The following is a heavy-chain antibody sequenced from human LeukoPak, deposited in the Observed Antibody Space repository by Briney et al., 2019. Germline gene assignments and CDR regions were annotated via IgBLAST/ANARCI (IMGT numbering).Heavy chain of an antibody. CDR2: IKQDGSEK. CDR3: ARDVATDAFDI. CDR1: GFTFSSYW. D-gene: IGHD5-12*01. V-gene: IGHV3-7*01. J-gene: IGHJ3*02. Sequence: PGGSLRLSCAASGFTFSSYWMSWVRQAPGKGLEWVANIKQDGSEKYYVDSVKGRFTISRDIAKNSLYLQMNSLRAEDTAVYYCARDVATDAFDIWGQGTMVTVSS.